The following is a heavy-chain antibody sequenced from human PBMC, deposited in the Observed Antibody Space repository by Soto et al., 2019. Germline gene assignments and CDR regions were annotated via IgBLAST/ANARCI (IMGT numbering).Heavy chain of an antibody. J-gene: IGHJ4*02. CDR3: ASWPMRHEFDILTLTRRGYFDY. Sequence: PGGSLRLSCAASGFTFSSYAMSWVRQAPGKGLEWVSAISGSGGSTYYADSVKGRFTISRDNSKNTLCLQMNSLRAEDTAVYYCASWPMRHEFDILTLTRRGYFDYWGQGTLVTVSS. CDR1: GFTFSSYA. V-gene: IGHV3-23*01. CDR2: ISGSGGST. D-gene: IGHD3-9*01.